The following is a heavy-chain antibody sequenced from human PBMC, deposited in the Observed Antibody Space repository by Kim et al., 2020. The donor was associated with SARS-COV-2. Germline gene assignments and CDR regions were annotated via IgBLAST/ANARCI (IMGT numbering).Heavy chain of an antibody. D-gene: IGHD1-1*01. Sequence: SETLSLTCTVSGGSVSSGNYYWSWMRQTPGKGLEWIGHIHYSGNTNYNPSLKSRVTISADTTKNQFSLNLNSMTAADTAVYTCAAAPNENFFDYCGQGTL. J-gene: IGHJ4*02. CDR1: GGSVSSGNYY. V-gene: IGHV4-61*01. CDR3: AAAPNENFFDY. CDR2: IHYSGNT.